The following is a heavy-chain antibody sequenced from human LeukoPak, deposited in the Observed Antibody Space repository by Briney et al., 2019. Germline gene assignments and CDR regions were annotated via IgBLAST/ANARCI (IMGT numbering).Heavy chain of an antibody. CDR2: IYTSGST. CDR1: GGSISSYY. J-gene: IGHJ5*02. CDR3: ARAPGRYSSSWSKENWFDP. Sequence: SETLSHTCTVSGGSISSYYWSWIRQPAGKGLEWIGRIYTSGSTNYNPSLKSRVTMSVDTSKNQFSLKLSSVTAADTAVYYCARAPGRYSSSWSKENWFDPWGQGTLVTVSS. V-gene: IGHV4-4*07. D-gene: IGHD6-13*01.